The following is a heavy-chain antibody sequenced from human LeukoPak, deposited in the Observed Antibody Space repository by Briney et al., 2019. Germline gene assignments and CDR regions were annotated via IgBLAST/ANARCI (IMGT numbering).Heavy chain of an antibody. CDR2: IRYDGSNK. CDR1: GFTFSSYG. D-gene: IGHD4-17*01. CDR3: AKDQNFRTVTPGLFDY. Sequence: GGSLRLSCAASGFTFSSYGMHWARQAPGKGLEWVAFIRYDGSNKYYADFVKGRFTISRDNSKNTLYLQMNSLRAEDTAVYYCAKDQNFRTVTPGLFDYWGQGTLVTVSS. V-gene: IGHV3-30*02. J-gene: IGHJ4*02.